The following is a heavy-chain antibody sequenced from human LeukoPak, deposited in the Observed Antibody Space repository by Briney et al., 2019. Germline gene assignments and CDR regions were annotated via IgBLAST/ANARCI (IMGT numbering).Heavy chain of an antibody. CDR3: ATHYYGSGSRADY. V-gene: IGHV4-39*01. Sequence: SETLSLTCTVSGGSISSSSYYWGWIRQPPGKGLEWIGSIYYSGSTYYNPSLKSRVTISVDTSKNQFSLKLSSVTAADTAVYYCATHYYGSGSRADYWGQGTLVTVSS. J-gene: IGHJ4*02. CDR1: GGSISSSSYY. CDR2: IYYSGST. D-gene: IGHD3-10*01.